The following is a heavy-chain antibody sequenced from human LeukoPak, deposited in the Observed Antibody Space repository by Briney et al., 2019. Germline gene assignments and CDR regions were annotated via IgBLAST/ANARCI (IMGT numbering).Heavy chain of an antibody. D-gene: IGHD3-10*01. CDR2: INHSGST. CDR1: GGSFSGYY. Sequence: PSETLTLNCAVTGGSFSGYYWSWTRQPPGKGLEWIGEINHSGSTNYNPSLKSRVTISVDTSKNQFSLKLSSVTAADTAVYYCARGSPYYYGSGSYTYYYYYGMDVWGQGTTVTVSS. V-gene: IGHV4-34*01. J-gene: IGHJ6*02. CDR3: ARGSPYYYGSGSYTYYYYYGMDV.